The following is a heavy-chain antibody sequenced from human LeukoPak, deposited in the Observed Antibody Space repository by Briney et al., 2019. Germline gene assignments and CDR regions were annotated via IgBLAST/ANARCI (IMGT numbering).Heavy chain of an antibody. Sequence: GGSLRRSCAASGFTFSSYAMSWVRQAPGKGLEWVSAISGSGGSTYYADSVKGRFTISRDNSKNTLYLQMNSLRAEDTAVYYCAKKTYGSGSYFGYWGQGTLVTVSS. D-gene: IGHD3-10*01. CDR1: GFTFSSYA. V-gene: IGHV3-23*01. CDR3: AKKTYGSGSYFGY. J-gene: IGHJ4*02. CDR2: ISGSGGST.